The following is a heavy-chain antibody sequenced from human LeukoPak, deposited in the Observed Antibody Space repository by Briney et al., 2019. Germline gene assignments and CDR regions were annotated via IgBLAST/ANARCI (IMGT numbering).Heavy chain of an antibody. CDR2: ISYDGSNK. Sequence: PGGSLRLSCAASGFTFSSYAMHWVRQAPGKGLEWVAVISYDGSNKYYADSVKGRFTISRDNSKNTLYLQMNSLRAEDTAVYYCAKGGREGYGSGCMDVWGQGTTVTVSS. D-gene: IGHD3-10*01. CDR3: AKGGREGYGSGCMDV. V-gene: IGHV3-30-3*01. CDR1: GFTFSSYA. J-gene: IGHJ6*02.